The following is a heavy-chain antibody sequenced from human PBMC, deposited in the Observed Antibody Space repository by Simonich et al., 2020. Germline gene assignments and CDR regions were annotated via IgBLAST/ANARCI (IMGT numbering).Heavy chain of an antibody. CDR1: GFTFSSYS. V-gene: IGHV3-21*01. J-gene: IGHJ6*02. D-gene: IGHD6-19*01. CDR3: ARWIAVAGTGAYGMDV. CDR2: ISSSSRYI. Sequence: EVQLVESGGGLVKPGGSLRLSCAASGFTFSSYSMNWVREAPGKGLEWVSSISSSSRYIYYADSWKGRFTLAMDNAKNSLYLQMNSLGAEDTAVYYCARWIAVAGTGAYGMDVWGQGTTVTVSS.